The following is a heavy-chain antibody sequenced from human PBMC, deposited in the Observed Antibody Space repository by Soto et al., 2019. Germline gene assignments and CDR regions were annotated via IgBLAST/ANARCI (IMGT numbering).Heavy chain of an antibody. CDR1: GFTFSSYW. CDR2: IKQDGSEK. D-gene: IGHD3-22*01. CDR3: ARDNYDSSGYWVLDY. J-gene: IGHJ4*02. V-gene: IGHV3-7*03. Sequence: QPGGSLRLSCAASGFTFSSYWMSWVRQAPGKGLEWVANIKQDGSEKYYVDSVKGRFTISRDNAKNSLYLQMNSLRAEDTAVYYCARDNYDSSGYWVLDYWGQGTLVTVSS.